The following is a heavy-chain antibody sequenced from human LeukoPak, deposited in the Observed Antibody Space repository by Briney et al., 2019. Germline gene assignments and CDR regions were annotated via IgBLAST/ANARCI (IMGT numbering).Heavy chain of an antibody. CDR1: GYSFTSYW. CDR3: ARRLLVVVPPGAFAI. Sequence: GESLKISCKGSGYSFTSYWIGWVRQMPRKSLEWMGIIYPGDSDTRYSPSFQGQVTISAEKSTSTAYLQWSSRTASDTAMYYCARRLLVVVPPGAFAIWGQGTLVTVSS. V-gene: IGHV5-51*01. D-gene: IGHD3-22*01. CDR2: IYPGDSDT. J-gene: IGHJ3*02.